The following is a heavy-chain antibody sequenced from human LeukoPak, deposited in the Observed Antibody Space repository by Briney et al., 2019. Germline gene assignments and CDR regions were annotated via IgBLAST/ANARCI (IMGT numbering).Heavy chain of an antibody. V-gene: IGHV1-2*02. D-gene: IGHD5-18*01. CDR3: ARVNRLMWIQLSKALYFDY. J-gene: IGHJ4*02. CDR2: INPNSGGT. Sequence: ASVKVSCKASGYTFTGYYMHWVRQAPGQGLEWMGWINPNSGGTNYAQKFQGRVTMTRDTSISTAYMELSRLRSDDTAVYYCARVNRLMWIQLSKALYFDYWGQGTLVTVSS. CDR1: GYTFTGYY.